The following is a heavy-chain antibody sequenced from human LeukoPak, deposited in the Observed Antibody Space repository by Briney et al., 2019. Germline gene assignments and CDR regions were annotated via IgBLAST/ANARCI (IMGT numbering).Heavy chain of an antibody. V-gene: IGHV3-30*02. D-gene: IGHD3-10*01. CDR2: IRYDGSNK. CDR3: AKDLRRLLWFGELFR. J-gene: IGHJ4*02. Sequence: PGGSLRLSCAASGFTFSSYGMHWVRQAPGKGLGWVAFIRYDGSNKYYADSVKGRFTISRDNSKNTLYLQMNSLRAEDTAVYYCAKDLRRLLWFGELFRRGQGTLVTVSS. CDR1: GFTFSSYG.